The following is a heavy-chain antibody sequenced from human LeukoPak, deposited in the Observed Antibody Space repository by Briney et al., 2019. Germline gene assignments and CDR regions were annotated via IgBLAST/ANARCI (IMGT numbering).Heavy chain of an antibody. D-gene: IGHD1-26*01. CDR2: IKQDGSET. CDR1: GFTFSTYW. V-gene: IGHV3-7*01. J-gene: IGHJ4*02. CDR3: AKRRAYSGSYYYFDY. Sequence: PGGSLRLSCGPSGFTFSTYWMSWVRQAPGKGLEWVANIKQDGSETYYVDSVKGRFTISRDNAKNSLYLQMNSLRAEDTAVYYCAKRRAYSGSYYYFDYWGQGTLVTVSS.